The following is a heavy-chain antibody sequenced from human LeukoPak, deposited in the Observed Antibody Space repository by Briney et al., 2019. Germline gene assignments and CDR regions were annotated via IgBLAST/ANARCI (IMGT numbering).Heavy chain of an antibody. J-gene: IGHJ6*03. CDR2: ISGSGGST. D-gene: IGHD3-10*01. Sequence: GGSLRLSCAASGFTFSSYAMSWVRQAPGKGLEWVSAISGSGGSTYYADSVKGRFTISRDNSKNTLYLQMNSLRAEDTALYYCAREGGSGSYFAYYYYYMDVWGKGTTVTVSS. CDR1: GFTFSSYA. V-gene: IGHV3-23*01. CDR3: AREGGSGSYFAYYYYYMDV.